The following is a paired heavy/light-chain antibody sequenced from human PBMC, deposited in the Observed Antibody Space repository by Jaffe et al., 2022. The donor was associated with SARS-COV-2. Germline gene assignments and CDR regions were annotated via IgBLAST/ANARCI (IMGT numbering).Light chain of an antibody. CDR2: GAS. J-gene: IGKJ3*01. CDR3: QKYDSAPFT. V-gene: IGKV1-27*01. CDR1: QGISNY. Sequence: DIQMTQSPSSLSASVGDRVTFTCRASQGISNYLAWYQQKPGKVPTLLIYGASTLQSGVPSRFSGSGYGTDFTLTISSLQPEDLATYYCQKYDSAPFTFGPGTKVNI.
Heavy chain of an antibody. D-gene: IGHD3-16*01. CDR3: AKAGGSTVTQGRGSDR. Sequence: EVQLVESGGDLVQPGGSLRLSCATSGFTFTAYAMSWVRQAPGKGLEWVSAISSSGGGTSYTDSVKGRFTISRDQSRNILFLHMDSLRVEDTALYYCAKAGGSTVTQGRGSDRWGQGTLVTVSS. CDR1: GFTFTAYA. J-gene: IGHJ4*02. CDR2: ISSSGGGT. V-gene: IGHV3-23*04.